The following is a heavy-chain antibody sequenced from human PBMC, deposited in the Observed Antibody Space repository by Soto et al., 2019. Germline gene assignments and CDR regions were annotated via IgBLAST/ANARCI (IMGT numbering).Heavy chain of an antibody. CDR1: GGSISSGGYY. J-gene: IGHJ5*02. Sequence: QVQLQVSGPGLVKPSQTLSLTCTVSGGSISSGGYYWSWIRQHPGKGLEWIGYIYYSGSTYYNPSLKSRVTISVDTSKKQFSLKLSYVTAADTAVYYCARGSYYDSSGYYGPWGQGTLVTVSS. D-gene: IGHD3-22*01. CDR2: IYYSGST. V-gene: IGHV4-31*03. CDR3: ARGSYYDSSGYYGP.